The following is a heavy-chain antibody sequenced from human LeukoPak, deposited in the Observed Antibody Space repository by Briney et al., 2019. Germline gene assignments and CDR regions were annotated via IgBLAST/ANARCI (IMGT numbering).Heavy chain of an antibody. CDR2: VNPNTGNT. CDR3: ARAWVISRLGDAFDI. CDR1: GYTFTSYD. V-gene: IGHV1-8*01. D-gene: IGHD7-27*01. Sequence: EASVKVSCKASGYTFTSYDINWVRQATGQGLEWMGWVNPNTGNTGYAQKFQGRVTMTRNTSISTAYMELSSLRPEDTAVYYCARAWVISRLGDAFDIWGQGTMVTVSS. J-gene: IGHJ3*02.